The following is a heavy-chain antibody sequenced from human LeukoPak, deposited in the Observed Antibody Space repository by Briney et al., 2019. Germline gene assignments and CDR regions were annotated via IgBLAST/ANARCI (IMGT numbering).Heavy chain of an antibody. J-gene: IGHJ4*02. CDR2: ITASGTAM. CDR1: GFTFSSYS. Sequence: GGSLRLSCAASGFTFSSYSMNWVRQAPGKGLEWVSHITASGTAMFYADSVKGRFTISRDNAKNSLYLQMNSLRAEDTAVYYCARRGQQLNYWGQGTLVTVSS. D-gene: IGHD6-13*01. CDR3: ARRGQQLNY. V-gene: IGHV3-48*01.